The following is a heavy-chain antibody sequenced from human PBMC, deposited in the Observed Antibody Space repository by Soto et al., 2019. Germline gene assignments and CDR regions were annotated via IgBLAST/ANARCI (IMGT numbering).Heavy chain of an antibody. J-gene: IGHJ4*02. CDR3: ARESRYCSGGSCYFLPGIDY. V-gene: IGHV1-69*12. CDR1: GGTFSSYA. D-gene: IGHD2-15*01. Sequence: QVQLVQSGAEVKKPGSSVKVSCKASGGTFSSYAISWVRQAPGQGLEWMGGIIPIFGTANYAQKFQGRVTIIADGSTSTAYMEVSSLKSEDTAVYYCARESRYCSGGSCYFLPGIDYWGQGTLVTVSS. CDR2: IIPIFGTA.